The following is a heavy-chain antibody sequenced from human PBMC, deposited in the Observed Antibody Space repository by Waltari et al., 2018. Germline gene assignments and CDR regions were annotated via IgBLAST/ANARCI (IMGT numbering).Heavy chain of an antibody. CDR1: GDSVSSNSAS. J-gene: IGHJ4*02. CDR3: ARGPFRSDSSSLDFDY. V-gene: IGHV6-1*01. CDR2: TYYRSKWYN. Sequence: QVQLQQSGPGLVKPSQTLSLTCAIPGDSVSSNSASWNSIRQSPSRGLEWLGRTYYRSKWYNDYAVSVKSRITINPDTSKNQFSLQLNSVTPEDTAVYYCARGPFRSDSSSLDFDYWGQGTLVTVSS. D-gene: IGHD6-6*01.